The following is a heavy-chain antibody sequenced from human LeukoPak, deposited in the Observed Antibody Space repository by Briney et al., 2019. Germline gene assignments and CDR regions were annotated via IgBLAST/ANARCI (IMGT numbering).Heavy chain of an antibody. J-gene: IGHJ3*02. CDR3: AENTLSYYYDSSGYYNAFDI. D-gene: IGHD3-22*01. CDR1: GGTFSSYT. V-gene: IGHV1-69*02. CDR2: IIPILGIA. Sequence: SVKVSCKASGGTFSSYTISWVRQAPGQGLEWMGRIIPILGIANYAQKFQGRVTITADKSTSTAYMELSSLRSEDTAVYYCAENTLSYYYDSSGYYNAFDIWGQGTMVTVSS.